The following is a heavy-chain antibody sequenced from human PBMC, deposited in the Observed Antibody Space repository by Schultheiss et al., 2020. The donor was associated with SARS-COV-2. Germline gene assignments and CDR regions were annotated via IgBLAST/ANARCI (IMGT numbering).Heavy chain of an antibody. V-gene: IGHV3-33*08. D-gene: IGHD6-13*01. Sequence: GGSLRLSCAASGFTFSKYGMHWARQAPGKGLEWVAVIWYDGSNKYYGDSVKGRFTISRDNSKNTLYLQMNSLRADDTAVYYCARDDSSSWYSSSIYYYYGMDVWGQGTTVTVSS. CDR3: ARDDSSSWYSSSIYYYYGMDV. CDR1: GFTFSKYG. CDR2: IWYDGSNK. J-gene: IGHJ6*02.